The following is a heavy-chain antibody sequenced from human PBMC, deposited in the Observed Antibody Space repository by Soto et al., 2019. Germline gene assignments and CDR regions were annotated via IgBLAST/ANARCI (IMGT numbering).Heavy chain of an antibody. V-gene: IGHV3-23*01. J-gene: IGHJ4*02. CDR2: IGASSNS. Sequence: GGSLRLSCAASGFTFSGYAMSWVRQAPGKGLQWVSTIGASSNSYYPDSVKGRFTISRDNSKNTLYLQMNSLRAEDTAVYYCAKRAVVGAARYFDYWGLGTLVTVSS. CDR3: AKRAVVGAARYFDY. CDR1: GFTFSGYA. D-gene: IGHD2-15*01.